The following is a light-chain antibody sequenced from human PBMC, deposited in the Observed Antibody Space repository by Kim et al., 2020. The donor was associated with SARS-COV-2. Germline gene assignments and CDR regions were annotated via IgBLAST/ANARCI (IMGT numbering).Light chain of an antibody. CDR3: HQYNKWPQGT. J-gene: IGKJ1*01. Sequence: PGENAPFTCRASQTVRNKLAWYQLKPGQAPRLLFYDVSGRATDIPARLSCRGSGKEFTLTISRLQSEDFAVYYCHQYNKWPQGTFGQGPKVDIK. V-gene: IGKV3-15*01. CDR1: QTVRNK. CDR2: DVS.